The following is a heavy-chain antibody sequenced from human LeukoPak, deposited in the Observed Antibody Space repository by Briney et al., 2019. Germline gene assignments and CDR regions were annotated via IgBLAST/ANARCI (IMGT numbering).Heavy chain of an antibody. V-gene: IGHV4-39*07. CDR3: ARDRHSGYEYYFDY. Sequence: SETLSLTCTVSGGSISSSSYYWGWIRQPPGKGLEWIGSIYYSGSTYYNPSLKSRVTISLDTSRNQFSLKLSSVTAADTAVYYCARDRHSGYEYYFDYWGQGTLVTVSS. D-gene: IGHD5-12*01. J-gene: IGHJ4*02. CDR1: GGSISSSSYY. CDR2: IYYSGST.